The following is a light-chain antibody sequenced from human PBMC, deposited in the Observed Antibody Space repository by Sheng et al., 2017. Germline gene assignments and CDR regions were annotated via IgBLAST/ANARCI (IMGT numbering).Light chain of an antibody. CDR1: QSVSSST. CDR2: GAS. V-gene: IGKV3D-15*01. J-gene: IGKJ1*01. Sequence: IVLTQSPGTLSLSPGERATLSCWASQSVSSSTLAWYQQKPGQAPRLLIYGASTRATGIPDRFSGSGSGTEFTLTISSLQSEDFAVYYCQQYNNWPRTFGQGTKVEIK. CDR3: QQYNNWPRT.